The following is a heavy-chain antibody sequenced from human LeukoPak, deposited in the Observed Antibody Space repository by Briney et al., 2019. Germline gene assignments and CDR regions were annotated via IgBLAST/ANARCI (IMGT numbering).Heavy chain of an antibody. Sequence: ASVQVSCKASGYTFTGYYMHWVRQAPGQGLEWMGWINPNSGGTNYAQKFQGRVTMTRDTSISIAYMELRSLRSDDTAVYYCARIDSLEPYYMDVWGKGTTVTVSS. J-gene: IGHJ6*03. CDR1: GYTFTGYY. CDR2: INPNSGGT. CDR3: ARIDSLEPYYMDV. V-gene: IGHV1-2*02. D-gene: IGHD1-1*01.